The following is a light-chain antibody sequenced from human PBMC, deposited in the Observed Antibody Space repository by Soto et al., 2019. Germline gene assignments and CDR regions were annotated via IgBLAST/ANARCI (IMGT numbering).Light chain of an antibody. CDR1: QSVSTN. J-gene: IGKJ1*01. Sequence: EIVMTQSPVTLSVSPGERATLSCRASQSVSTNLAWYQQKPGQAPRVLIYGASTRANNIPARFSGSGSGTDLTLTISSLQSEDFALYYCQHYNNWQTFGQGTKVDIK. V-gene: IGKV3-15*01. CDR2: GAS. CDR3: QHYNNWQT.